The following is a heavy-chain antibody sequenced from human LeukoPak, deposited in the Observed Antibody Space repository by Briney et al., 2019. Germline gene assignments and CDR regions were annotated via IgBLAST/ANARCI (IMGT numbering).Heavy chain of an antibody. Sequence: SETLSLTXTVSGGSISSYYWSWIRQPPGKGLEWIGYIYYSGSTNYNPSLKSRVTISVDTSKNQFSLKLSSVTAADTAVYYCARGLVGVNYWGQGTLVTVSS. V-gene: IGHV4-59*01. CDR3: ARGLVGVNY. CDR1: GGSISSYY. CDR2: IYYSGST. J-gene: IGHJ4*02. D-gene: IGHD2-2*01.